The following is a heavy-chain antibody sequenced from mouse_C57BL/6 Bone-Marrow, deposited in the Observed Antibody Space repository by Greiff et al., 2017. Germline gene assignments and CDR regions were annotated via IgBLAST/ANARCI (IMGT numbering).Heavy chain of an antibody. Sequence: EVQLVESGGGLVKPGGSLKLSCAASGFTFSSYAMSWVRQTPEKRLEWVATISDGGSYTYSPDNVKGRFTISRDNAKNNLYLQMRHLKSEDTAMYYGARDPIYYYGSSYGGFAYWGQGTLVTVSA. J-gene: IGHJ3*01. CDR2: ISDGGSYT. D-gene: IGHD1-1*01. V-gene: IGHV5-4*01. CDR3: ARDPIYYYGSSYGGFAY. CDR1: GFTFSSYA.